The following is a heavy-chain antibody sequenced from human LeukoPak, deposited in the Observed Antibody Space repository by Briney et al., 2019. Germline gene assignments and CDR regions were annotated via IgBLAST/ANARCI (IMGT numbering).Heavy chain of an antibody. J-gene: IGHJ5*02. CDR2: IYDSGST. D-gene: IGHD2-15*01. CDR3: ARTVGVVVVAAGFDP. V-gene: IGHV4-38-2*02. CDR1: GYSISSGYY. Sequence: SESMSPTCTVSGYSISSGYYWGWIRQPPGKGLEWIGSIYDSGSTYYNPSLKSRVTISVDTSKNQFSLKLSSVTAADTAVYYCARTVGVVVVAAGFDPWGQGTLVTVSS.